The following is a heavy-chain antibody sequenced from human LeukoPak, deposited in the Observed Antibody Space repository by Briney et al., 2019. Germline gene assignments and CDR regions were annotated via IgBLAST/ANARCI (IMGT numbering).Heavy chain of an antibody. J-gene: IGHJ4*02. CDR3: ANTPVTMVRGVHYYFDY. V-gene: IGHV3-30*02. D-gene: IGHD3-10*01. Sequence: GGSLRPSCAPSGFTFSGYGMHWVRQAPRKGRGRVAFKRYDGSNKYYADSVKGRFTISRDNSKNTLYLQMNSLRAEDTAVYYCANTPVTMVRGVHYYFDYWGQRTLVTVSS. CDR1: GFTFSGYG. CDR2: KRYDGSNK.